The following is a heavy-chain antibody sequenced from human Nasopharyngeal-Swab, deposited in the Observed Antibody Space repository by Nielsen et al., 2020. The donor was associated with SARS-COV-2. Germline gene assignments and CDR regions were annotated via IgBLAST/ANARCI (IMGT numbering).Heavy chain of an antibody. V-gene: IGHV4-39*01. CDR3: ARSVRGCSGGSCYSGEDV. CDR2: IYYSGST. J-gene: IGHJ6*02. CDR1: GGSISSSSYY. D-gene: IGHD2-15*01. Sequence: SETLSLTCTVSGGSISSSSYYWGWIRQPPGKGLEWIGSIYYSGSTYYNPSLKSRVTISVDTSKNQFSLKLSSVTAADTAVYYCARSVRGCSGGSCYSGEDVWGQGTTVTVSS.